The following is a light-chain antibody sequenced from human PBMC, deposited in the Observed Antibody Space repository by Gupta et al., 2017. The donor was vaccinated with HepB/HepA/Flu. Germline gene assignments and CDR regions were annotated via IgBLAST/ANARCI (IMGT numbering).Light chain of an antibody. V-gene: IGKV3-20*01. CDR1: QSISYNY. J-gene: IGKJ2*02. Sequence: ESVLTQSPGTLSLSAGERASLSCRASQSISYNYLAGYHQKQGRDPRLLIYGAANRLTGGLDRCSGSGSGTDVTPTISRVGHEDVAVYYCQQYGSCYRTFGQGTKLDIK. CDR2: GAA. CDR3: QQYGSCYRT.